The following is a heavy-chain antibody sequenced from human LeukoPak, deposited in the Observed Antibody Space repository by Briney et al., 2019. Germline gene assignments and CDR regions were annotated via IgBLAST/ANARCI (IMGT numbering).Heavy chain of an antibody. CDR3: AKALRSSGWYPFDP. J-gene: IGHJ5*02. Sequence: GGSLRLSCAASGFTFSSYAMRWVRQAPGKGLEWVSTISGSGGGTNYADSVKGRFTISRDNSKNTLYLQMNSLRAEDTAVYYCAKALRSSGWYPFDPWGQGTLVTVSS. D-gene: IGHD6-19*01. CDR1: GFTFSSYA. CDR2: ISGSGGGT. V-gene: IGHV3-23*01.